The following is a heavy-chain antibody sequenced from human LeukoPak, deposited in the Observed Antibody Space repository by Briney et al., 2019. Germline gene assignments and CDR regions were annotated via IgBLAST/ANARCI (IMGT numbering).Heavy chain of an antibody. CDR3: ARVPAAYLTSYNWFDP. CDR2: INPNSGGT. V-gene: IGHV1-2*02. CDR1: GYTFTGYY. J-gene: IGHJ5*02. Sequence: ASVKVSCKASGYTFTGYYMHRVRQAPGQGLEWMGWINPNSGGTNYAQKFQGRVTMTRDTSISTAYMELSRLRSDDTAVYYCARVPAAYLTSYNWFDPWGQGTLVTVSS. D-gene: IGHD2-2*01.